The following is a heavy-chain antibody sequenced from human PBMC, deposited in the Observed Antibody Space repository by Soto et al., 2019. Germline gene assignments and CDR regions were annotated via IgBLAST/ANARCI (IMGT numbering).Heavy chain of an antibody. V-gene: IGHV4-30-2*01. J-gene: IGHJ4*02. CDR3: ARCGRYFDY. CDR2: IYHSGST. D-gene: IGHD1-26*01. CDR1: GGSISSGGYS. Sequence: SETLSLTCAVSGGSISSGGYSWSWIRQPPGKGLEWIGYIYHSGSTYYNPSLKSRVTISVDRSKNQFSLKLSSVTAADTAVYYCARCGRYFDYWGQGTLVTVSS.